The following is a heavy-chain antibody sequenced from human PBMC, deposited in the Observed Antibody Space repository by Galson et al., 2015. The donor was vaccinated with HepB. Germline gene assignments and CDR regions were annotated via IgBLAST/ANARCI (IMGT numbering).Heavy chain of an antibody. J-gene: IGHJ4*02. CDR1: GGPFSSHG. V-gene: IGHV1-69*13. Sequence: SVKVSCKASGGPFSSHGINWVRQAPGQGLEWMGAIIPLFRIRNYAQNFQGKITISADESARTVYMELTSLTSEDTAIYYCARGRGRAIVATSETEYYFEEWGQGTLVTVSS. CDR2: IIPLFRIR. D-gene: IGHD5-12*01. CDR3: ARGRGRAIVATSETEYYFEE.